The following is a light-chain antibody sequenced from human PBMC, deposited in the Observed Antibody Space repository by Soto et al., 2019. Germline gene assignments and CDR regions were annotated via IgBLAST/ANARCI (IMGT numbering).Light chain of an antibody. CDR2: DNN. J-gene: IGLJ2*01. CDR3: GTWDSSLSSGV. CDR1: SSNIGNNA. V-gene: IGLV1-51*01. Sequence: QSVLTQPPSASAAPGRKVTISCSGSSSNIGNNAVSWYQQLPGTAPKLLIYDNNQRPSGIPDRFSGSKSGTSATLGITGLQTGDEADYYCGTWDSSLSSGVFGGGTKLTVL.